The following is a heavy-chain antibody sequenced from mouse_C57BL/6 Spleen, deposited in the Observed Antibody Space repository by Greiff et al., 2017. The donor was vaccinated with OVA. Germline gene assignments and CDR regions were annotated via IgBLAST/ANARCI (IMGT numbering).Heavy chain of an antibody. CDR1: GYAFSSYW. J-gene: IGHJ2*01. CDR2: IYPGDGDT. V-gene: IGHV1-80*01. D-gene: IGHD1-1*01. Sequence: QVQLQQSGAELVKPGASVKISCKASGYAFSSYWMNWVKQRPGKGLEWIGQIYPGDGDTNYNGKFKGKATLTADKSSSTAYMQLSSLTSEDSAVYFWARGGITTVVGDYWGQGTTLTVSS. CDR3: ARGGITTVVGDY.